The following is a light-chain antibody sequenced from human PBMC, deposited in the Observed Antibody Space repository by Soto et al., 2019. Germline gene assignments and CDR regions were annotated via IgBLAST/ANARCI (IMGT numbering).Light chain of an antibody. V-gene: IGKV3-11*01. Sequence: EIVLTQSPATLSLSPGERATLSCRASQSVSSYLAWYQQKPGQAPRLLIYDASNRATGIPARFSGSGSGTDFTLTISSLAPEDFAVYYCQQRSNWPFTCGPGTKVDIK. CDR1: QSVSSY. CDR3: QQRSNWPFT. J-gene: IGKJ3*01. CDR2: DAS.